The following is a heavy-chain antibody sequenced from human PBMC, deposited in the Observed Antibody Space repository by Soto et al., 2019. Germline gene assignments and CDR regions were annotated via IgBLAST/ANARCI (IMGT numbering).Heavy chain of an antibody. CDR1: GFTFSNFA. V-gene: IGHV3-23*01. CDR3: AKGRSSWYSDV. Sequence: EVQLLESGGGLVQPGGSLRLSCAASGFTFSNFAMNWVRQAPGKGLEWVSGISVSGGSTNYAESVKGRFTISRDNSKSTVYLQMNSLRAEDTAEYYCAKGRSSWYSDVWGRGTLVTVSS. J-gene: IGHJ2*01. CDR2: ISVSGGST.